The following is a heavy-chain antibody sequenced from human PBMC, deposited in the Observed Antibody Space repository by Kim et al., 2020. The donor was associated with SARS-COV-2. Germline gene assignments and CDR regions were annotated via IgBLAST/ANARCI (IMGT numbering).Heavy chain of an antibody. CDR3: AREGILGTHYYYYYMDV. D-gene: IGHD3-3*01. J-gene: IGHJ6*03. V-gene: IGHV4-59*01. CDR1: GGSISSDY. Sequence: SETLSLTCTVSGGSISSDYWSWIRQPPGKGLEWIGYIYYSGSTNYNPSLKSRVTISVDTSKNQFSLKLSSVTAADTAVYYCAREGILGTHYYYYYMDVWGKGTTVTVSS. CDR2: IYYSGST.